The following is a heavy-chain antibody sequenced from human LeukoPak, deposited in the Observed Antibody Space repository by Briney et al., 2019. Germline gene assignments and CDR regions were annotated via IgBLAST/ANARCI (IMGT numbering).Heavy chain of an antibody. J-gene: IGHJ3*02. D-gene: IGHD2-15*01. CDR3: AKAYIPSHRLKCRGGSCYGDAFDI. Sequence: HPGGSLRLSCAASGFTFDDYAMHWVRQAPGKGLEWVSGISWNGGSIGYADSVKGRFTISRDNAKNSLYLQMNSLRAEDTALYYCAKAYIPSHRLKCRGGSCYGDAFDIWGQGTMVTVSS. CDR2: ISWNGGSI. V-gene: IGHV3-9*01. CDR1: GFTFDDYA.